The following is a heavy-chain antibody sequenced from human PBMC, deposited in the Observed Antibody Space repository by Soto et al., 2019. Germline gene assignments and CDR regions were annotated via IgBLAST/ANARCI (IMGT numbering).Heavy chain of an antibody. J-gene: IGHJ5*02. CDR2: MYHSGST. CDR1: GGSISSSNW. CDR3: ARAHCSGGSCYSVQHWFDP. V-gene: IGHV4-4*02. Sequence: SETLSVTCAVSGGSISSSNWWSWVRQPAGKGLEWIGEMYHSGSTNHNPSLKSRVTISVDKSKNQFSLKLSSVTAADTAVYYCARAHCSGGSCYSVQHWFDPWGQGTLVT. D-gene: IGHD2-15*01.